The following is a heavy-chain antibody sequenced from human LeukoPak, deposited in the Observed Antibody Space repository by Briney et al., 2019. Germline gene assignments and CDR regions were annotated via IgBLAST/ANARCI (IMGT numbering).Heavy chain of an antibody. D-gene: IGHD4-23*01. V-gene: IGHV3-7*01. J-gene: IGHJ2*01. CDR2: INQDGSEN. CDR1: GFDFSNYW. CDR3: ARDRDYGGKLGPDDVWYFDL. Sequence: GGSLRLSCAASGFDFSNYWMTWIRQAPGKGLEYVANINQDGSENYYVDSVKGRFSISRDNTKNSLYLQMNGLRTEDTAVYYCARDRDYGGKLGPDDVWYFDLWGRGTLVTVSS.